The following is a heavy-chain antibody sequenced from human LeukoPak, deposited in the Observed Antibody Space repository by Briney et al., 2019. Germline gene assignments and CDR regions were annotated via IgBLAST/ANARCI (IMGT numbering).Heavy chain of an antibody. Sequence: GGSLRLSCAASGFTFSSYGMHWVRQAPGKGLEWVAVISYDRSNKYYADSVKGRFTISRDNSKNTLYLQMNSLRAEDTAVYYCAKDIGISPHDYWGQGTLVTVSS. CDR3: AKDIGISPHDY. D-gene: IGHD2-15*01. CDR1: GFTFSSYG. CDR2: ISYDRSNK. J-gene: IGHJ4*02. V-gene: IGHV3-30*18.